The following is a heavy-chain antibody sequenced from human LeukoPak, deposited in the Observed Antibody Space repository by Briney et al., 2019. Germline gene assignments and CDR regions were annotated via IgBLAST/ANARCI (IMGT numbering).Heavy chain of an antibody. Sequence: PGGSLRLSCAASGFTFSNHGMNWVRQAPGKGLEWVSAISGSGGSTYYADSVKGRFTISRDNSKNTLYLQMNSLRAEDTAVYYCAKFRPLMVRGFDYWGQGTLVTVSS. CDR1: GFTFSNHG. V-gene: IGHV3-23*01. CDR2: ISGSGGST. J-gene: IGHJ4*02. CDR3: AKFRPLMVRGFDY. D-gene: IGHD3-10*01.